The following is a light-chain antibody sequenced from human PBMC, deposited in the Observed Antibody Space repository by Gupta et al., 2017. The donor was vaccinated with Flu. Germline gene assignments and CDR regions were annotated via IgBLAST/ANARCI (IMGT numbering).Light chain of an antibody. CDR1: SYDIGGYYK. Sequence: SYDIGGYYKFACYQQPPAKAPKLMIFQVSRRPALSSDRFSVSWSGNTAFLTISGLLSEDEACYYCSAYTNSNTFVVFGGGTKLTVL. V-gene: IGLV2-14*01. J-gene: IGLJ2*01. CDR2: QVS. CDR3: SAYTNSNTFVV.